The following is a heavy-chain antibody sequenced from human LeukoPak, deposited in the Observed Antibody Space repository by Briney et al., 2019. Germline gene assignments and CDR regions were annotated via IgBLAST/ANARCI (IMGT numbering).Heavy chain of an antibody. V-gene: IGHV4-39*01. J-gene: IGHJ4*02. CDR3: ARRVITTKYVDY. Sequence: SETLSLTCAVYGGSFSSYYWGWIRQPPGKGLEWIGSIYYSGSTYYNPSLKSRVTISVDTSKNQFSLKLSSVTAADTAVYYCARRVITTKYVDYWGQGTLVTVSS. CDR2: IYYSGST. CDR1: GGSFSSYY. D-gene: IGHD3-22*01.